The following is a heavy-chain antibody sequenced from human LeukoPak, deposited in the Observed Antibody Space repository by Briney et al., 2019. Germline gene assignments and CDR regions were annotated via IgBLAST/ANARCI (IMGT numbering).Heavy chain of an antibody. CDR2: ITSSGTST. J-gene: IGHJ3*01. V-gene: IGHV3-11*01. D-gene: IGHD1-26*01. CDR1: GFTFSDYY. Sequence: TGGSLRLSCDASGFTFSDYYMTWIRQAPGKGLEWISYITSSGTSTYYPVSVRGRFTISRDNARNSVYLQMKYLRADDTAVYYCARDVGATTSATFDLWGQGTMVTVSS. CDR3: ARDVGATTSATFDL.